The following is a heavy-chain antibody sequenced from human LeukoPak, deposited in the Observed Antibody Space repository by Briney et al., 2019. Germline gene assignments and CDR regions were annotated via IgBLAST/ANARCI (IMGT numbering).Heavy chain of an antibody. J-gene: IGHJ3*02. D-gene: IGHD5-18*01. CDR3: ARDLRGYSYGYGFDI. V-gene: IGHV3-30-3*01. Sequence: GGSLRLSCAASGFTFSSYAVHWVRQAPGKGLEWVAVISYDGTNKYYADSVKGRFTISRDNSKNALYVQMNGLRAEDTAVYYCARDLRGYSYGYGFDIWGQGTLVSVS. CDR1: GFTFSSYA. CDR2: ISYDGTNK.